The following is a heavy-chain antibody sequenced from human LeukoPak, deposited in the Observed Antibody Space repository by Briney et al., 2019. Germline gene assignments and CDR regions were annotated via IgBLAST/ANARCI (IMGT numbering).Heavy chain of an antibody. V-gene: IGHV4-39*07. D-gene: IGHD3-3*01. J-gene: IGHJ4*02. CDR2: IYYSGST. Sequence: PSETLSLTCTVSGGSISSSSYYWGWIRQPPGKGLEWIGSIYYSGSTYYNPSLKSRVTISVDTSKNQFSLKLSSVTAADTAVYYCARTRITTFGVVRYYFDYWGQGTLVTVSS. CDR3: ARTRITTFGVVRYYFDY. CDR1: GGSISSSSYY.